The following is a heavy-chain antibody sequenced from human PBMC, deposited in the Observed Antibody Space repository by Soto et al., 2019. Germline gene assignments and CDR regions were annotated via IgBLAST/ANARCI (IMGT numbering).Heavy chain of an antibody. CDR1: GGSIASRLSY. CDR3: VSHRNYIVVSGSFFDY. Sequence: SETLSLTCTVSGGSIASRLSYWGWVRQSPGKGLEWIESIYYSGSTHYNPSLKSRVSVSVDTSKNQFSLKLTSVTAADTAVYFCVSHRNYIVVSGSFFDYWSQGTLVT. CDR2: IYYSGST. J-gene: IGHJ4*02. D-gene: IGHD6-19*01. V-gene: IGHV4-39*01.